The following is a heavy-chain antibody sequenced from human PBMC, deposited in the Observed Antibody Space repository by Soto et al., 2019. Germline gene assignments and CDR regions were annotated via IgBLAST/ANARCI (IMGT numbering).Heavy chain of an antibody. CDR3: AREIVVARGASYFDY. D-gene: IGHD2-2*01. CDR2: IWYDGSNK. CDR1: GFTFSSYA. Sequence: GGSLRLSCAASGFTFSSYAMGWVRQAPGKGLEWVAVIWYDGSNKYYADSVKGRFTISRDNAKNSLYLQMNSLRAEDTAVYYCAREIVVARGASYFDYWGPGTLVTVSS. V-gene: IGHV3-33*08. J-gene: IGHJ4*02.